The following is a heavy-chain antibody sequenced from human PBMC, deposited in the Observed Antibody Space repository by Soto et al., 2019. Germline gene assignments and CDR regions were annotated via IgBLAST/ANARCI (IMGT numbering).Heavy chain of an antibody. CDR2: IYWDDDK. CDR1: GFSLSSYGMG. V-gene: IGHV2-5*02. J-gene: IGHJ4*02. D-gene: IGHD4-17*01. CDR3: AHAGDYDLLTFDH. Sequence: QITLKESGPTLVRPAQTLTLTCGFSGFSLSSYGMGVAWIRQPPGEPLEWLALIYWDDDKRYSPSLKDRLAISKDTSSNQVVLTITNMDPGDTATYFCAHAGDYDLLTFDHWGPGTLVTVSS.